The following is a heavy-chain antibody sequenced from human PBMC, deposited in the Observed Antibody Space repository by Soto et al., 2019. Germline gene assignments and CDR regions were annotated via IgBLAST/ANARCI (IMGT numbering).Heavy chain of an antibody. D-gene: IGHD5-18*01. CDR1: GFTFSSYA. Sequence: GGSLRLSCAASGFTFSSYAMSWVRQAPGKGLEWVSAISGSGGSTYYADSVKGRFTISRDNSKNTLYLQMNSLRAEDTAVYYCAKDPKLRPDPSVGTAMVTYFDYWGQGTLVTVSS. J-gene: IGHJ4*02. CDR3: AKDPKLRPDPSVGTAMVTYFDY. V-gene: IGHV3-23*01. CDR2: ISGSGGST.